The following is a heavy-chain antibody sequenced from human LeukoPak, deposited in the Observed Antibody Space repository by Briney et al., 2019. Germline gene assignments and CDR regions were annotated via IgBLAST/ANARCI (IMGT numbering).Heavy chain of an antibody. D-gene: IGHD3-22*01. V-gene: IGHV4-61*08. CDR1: GGSISSGGYY. Sequence: SQTLSLTCTVSGGSISSGGYYWSWIRQPPGKGLEWIGYIYYTGSTNYNPSLKSRVTISFDTSRNQFSLQLSSVTAADTAMYYCASRGYYDNSGYFRNWGQGTLVTVSS. CDR3: ASRGYYDNSGYFRN. J-gene: IGHJ1*01. CDR2: IYYTGST.